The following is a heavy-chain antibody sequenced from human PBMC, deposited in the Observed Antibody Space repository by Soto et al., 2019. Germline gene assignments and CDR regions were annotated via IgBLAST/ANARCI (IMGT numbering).Heavy chain of an antibody. J-gene: IGHJ3*02. D-gene: IGHD6-6*01. V-gene: IGHV3-72*01. CDR3: ARGGLGSSSSNKRGDAFDI. CDR2: TRNKANSYTT. CDR1: GFTFSDHY. Sequence: GGSLRLSCAASGFTFSDHYMDWVHQAPGKGLEWVGRTRNKANSYTTEYAASVKGRFTISRDDSKNSLYLQMNSLKTEDTAVYYCARGGLGSSSSNKRGDAFDIWGQGTMVTVSS.